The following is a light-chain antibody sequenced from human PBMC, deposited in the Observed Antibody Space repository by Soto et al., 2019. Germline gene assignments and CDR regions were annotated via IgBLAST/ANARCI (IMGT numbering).Light chain of an antibody. CDR1: QSVSSN. Sequence: EIVMTQSPATLSVSPGERATLSCRASQSVSSNLAWYQQKLGQAPRLLIYGASTRATGIPARLSGSGSGTEFTLTISSLQSEDCAVYYCQQYKNWPTFGQGTKVEIK. V-gene: IGKV3-15*01. J-gene: IGKJ1*01. CDR3: QQYKNWPT. CDR2: GAS.